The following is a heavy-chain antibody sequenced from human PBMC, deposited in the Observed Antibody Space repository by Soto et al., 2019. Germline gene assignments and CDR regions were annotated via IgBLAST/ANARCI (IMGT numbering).Heavy chain of an antibody. Sequence: QVQLVQSGAEVRKPGASVKVSCNVTGYTFSGHYLHWVRQAPGQGLEWMGWINPKSGGTNYAQKFQDRVTMTADTSVSAASMELTSLRYDDTAGFYCARGLYSSPAYFVDSWGQGNLVTVSS. J-gene: IGHJ4*02. D-gene: IGHD6-13*01. V-gene: IGHV1-2*02. CDR1: GYTFSGHY. CDR2: INPKSGGT. CDR3: ARGLYSSPAYFVDS.